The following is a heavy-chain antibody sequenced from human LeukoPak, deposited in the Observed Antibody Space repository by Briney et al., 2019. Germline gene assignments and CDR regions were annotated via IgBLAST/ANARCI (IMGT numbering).Heavy chain of an antibody. V-gene: IGHV3-7*01. CDR2: IKQDGSEK. CDR3: GGGLVRGPKDY. J-gene: IGHJ4*02. Sequence: GGSLRLSCAASGFTFSSYWMSWVRQAPGKGLEWVANIKQDGSEKFYVDSVKGRFTISRDNAKNSLYLQMNSLRVEGTAVYYCGGGLVRGPKDYWGQGTLVTVSS. CDR1: GFTFSSYW. D-gene: IGHD3-10*01.